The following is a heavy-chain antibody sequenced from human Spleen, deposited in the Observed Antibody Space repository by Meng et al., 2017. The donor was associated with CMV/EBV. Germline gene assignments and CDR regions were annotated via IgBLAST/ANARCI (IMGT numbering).Heavy chain of an antibody. V-gene: IGHV3-49*04. D-gene: IGHD2-15*01. CDR1: GFTFSSYA. CDR3: ALLGVAAGLDS. J-gene: IGHJ5*01. Sequence: LSLTCAASGFTFSSYAMSWVRQAPGKGLEWIGFIRSKSYGGTTEYVASVKGRFIVSRDDSKSIAYLQMNSLKTEDSAMYYCALLGVAAGLDSWGQGTLVTVSS. CDR2: IRSKSYGGTT.